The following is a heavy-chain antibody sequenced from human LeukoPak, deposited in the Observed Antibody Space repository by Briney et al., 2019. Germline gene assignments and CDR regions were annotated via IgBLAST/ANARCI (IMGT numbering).Heavy chain of an antibody. CDR3: ARAGGYSYGYPY. CDR1: GGTFSSYA. J-gene: IGHJ4*02. D-gene: IGHD5-18*01. V-gene: IGHV1-69*05. Sequence: SVKVSCKASGGTFSSYAISWVRQAPGQGLECMGRIIPIFGTANYAQKFQGRVTITTDESTSTAYMELSSLRSEDTAVYYCARAGGYSYGYPYWGQGTLVTVSS. CDR2: IIPIFGTA.